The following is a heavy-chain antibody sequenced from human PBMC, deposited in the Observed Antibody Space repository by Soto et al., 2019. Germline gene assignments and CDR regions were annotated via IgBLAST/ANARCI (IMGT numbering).Heavy chain of an antibody. D-gene: IGHD2-2*01. CDR1: GGSISSSSYY. Sequence: PSETLSLTCTVSGGSISSSSYYWGWIRQPPGKGLEWIGSIYYSGSTYYNPSLKSRVTISVDTSKNQFSLKLSSVTAADTAVYYCARHREWNGVVPAAMFVFDYWGQGTLVTVSS. CDR2: IYYSGST. J-gene: IGHJ4*02. V-gene: IGHV4-39*01. CDR3: ARHREWNGVVPAAMFVFDY.